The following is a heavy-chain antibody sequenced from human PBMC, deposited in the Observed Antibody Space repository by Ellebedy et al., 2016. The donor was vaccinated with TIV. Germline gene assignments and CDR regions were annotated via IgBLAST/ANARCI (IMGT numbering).Heavy chain of an antibody. J-gene: IGHJ4*02. Sequence: MPGGSLRLSCTVSGGSISSSSYYWSWIRQPPGKGLEWIGYIYYSGSTNYNPSLKSRVTISVDTSKNQFSLKLSSVTAADTAVYYCARDRRGIDYWGQGTLVTVSS. CDR1: GGSISSSSYY. V-gene: IGHV4-61*01. D-gene: IGHD1-1*01. CDR2: IYYSGST. CDR3: ARDRRGIDY.